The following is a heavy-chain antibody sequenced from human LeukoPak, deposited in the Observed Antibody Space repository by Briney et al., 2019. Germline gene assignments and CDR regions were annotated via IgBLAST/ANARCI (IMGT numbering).Heavy chain of an antibody. CDR2: ISASGGHT. Sequence: GGSLRLSCAASGFTFGTYGLAWVRQAPGKGLEWASAISASGGHTYYADSVKGRFSISRDNFKNTLYLQMNSLRGEDTALYYCAKEMGNSQPFDYWGQGTLVTVSS. J-gene: IGHJ4*02. CDR3: AKEMGNSQPFDY. CDR1: GFTFGTYG. V-gene: IGHV3-23*01. D-gene: IGHD2/OR15-2a*01.